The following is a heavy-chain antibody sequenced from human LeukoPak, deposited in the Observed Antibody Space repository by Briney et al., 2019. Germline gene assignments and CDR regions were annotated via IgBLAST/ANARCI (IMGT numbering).Heavy chain of an antibody. Sequence: KPSETLSLTCTVSGGSISSSSYYWGWIRQPLGKGLEWIGSIYYSGSTYYNPSLKSRVTISVDTSKNQFSLKLSSVTAADTAVYYCARPAGRAYCGGDCVRHWFDPWGQGTLVTVSS. V-gene: IGHV4-39*01. CDR1: GGSISSSSYY. CDR2: IYYSGST. CDR3: ARPAGRAYCGGDCVRHWFDP. J-gene: IGHJ5*02. D-gene: IGHD2-21*02.